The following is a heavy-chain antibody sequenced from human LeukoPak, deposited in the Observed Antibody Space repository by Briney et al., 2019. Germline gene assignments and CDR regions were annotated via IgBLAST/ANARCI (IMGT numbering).Heavy chain of an antibody. CDR1: GGSISSGDYY. Sequence: SQTLSLTCIVSGGSISSGDYYWSWIRQPPGKGLEWIGEINHSGSTNYNPSLKSRVTISVDTSKNQFSLKLSSVTAADTAVYYCARGLLWFGELLGFDPWGQGTLVTVSS. V-gene: IGHV4-30-4*08. CDR3: ARGLLWFGELLGFDP. CDR2: INHSGST. D-gene: IGHD3-10*01. J-gene: IGHJ5*02.